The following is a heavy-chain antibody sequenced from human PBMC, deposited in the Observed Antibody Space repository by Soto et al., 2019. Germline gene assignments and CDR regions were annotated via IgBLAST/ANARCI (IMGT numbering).Heavy chain of an antibody. CDR1: GDSISSDNW. V-gene: IGHV4-4*02. CDR3: ARHDNMTLGLTYFDF. J-gene: IGHJ4*02. D-gene: IGHD1-1*01. Sequence: PSETLSLTCSVSGDSISSDNWWSWVRQPPGKGLEWIGEMHHSGSRHYKPSLRGRATISVDKSRNQFSLQLTSVTAADTALYFCARHDNMTLGLTYFDFWGQGTLVTVSS. CDR2: MHHSGSR.